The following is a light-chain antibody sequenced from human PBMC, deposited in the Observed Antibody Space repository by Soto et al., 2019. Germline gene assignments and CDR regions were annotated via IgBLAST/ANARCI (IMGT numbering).Light chain of an antibody. CDR1: QSLLHSNGKTY. V-gene: IGKV2D-29*01. J-gene: IGKJ2*01. CDR2: EVS. CDR3: MQSIKLPYT. Sequence: DIVLTQTPLFLSVTPGQPASISCRSTQSLLHSNGKTYFYWFLQKAGQPPQLLIYEVSNRFSGVSDRRSGSGSGTDFTLKISRVEADDVGIYDCMQSIKLPYTFGQGTKLEIK.